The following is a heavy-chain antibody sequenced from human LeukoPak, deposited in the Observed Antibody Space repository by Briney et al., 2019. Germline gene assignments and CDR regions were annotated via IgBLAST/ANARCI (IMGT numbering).Heavy chain of an antibody. CDR3: ARDTTVVTPKGATLDY. Sequence: SETLSLTCAVYGGSFSGYYWSWIRQPPGKGLEWIGEINHSGSTNYNPSLKSRVTISVDTSKNQFSLKLSSVTAADTAVYYCARDTTVVTPKGATLDYWGQGTLATVSS. D-gene: IGHD4-23*01. V-gene: IGHV4-34*01. CDR1: GGSFSGYY. J-gene: IGHJ4*02. CDR2: INHSGST.